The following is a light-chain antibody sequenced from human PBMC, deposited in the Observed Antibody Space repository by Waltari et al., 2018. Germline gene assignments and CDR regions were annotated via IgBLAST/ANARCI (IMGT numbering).Light chain of an antibody. CDR2: GAS. J-gene: IGKJ5*01. CDR1: QSVSSN. V-gene: IGKV3-15*01. Sequence: EIVMTQSPATLSVSPGDRATLSCRASQSVSSNLAWYQQTPGQAPRLLIYGASTRATGIPARFSGSGSGTEFTLTISSMQSEDFAVYYCQQYNNWPRTFGQGTRLEIK. CDR3: QQYNNWPRT.